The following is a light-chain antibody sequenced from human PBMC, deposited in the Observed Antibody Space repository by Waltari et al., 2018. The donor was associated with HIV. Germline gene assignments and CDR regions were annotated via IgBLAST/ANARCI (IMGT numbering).Light chain of an antibody. V-gene: IGLV1-51*01. CDR2: VHA. CDR3: GTWDSSLSSYV. J-gene: IGLJ1*01. Sequence: QSVLTQPPSMSAAPGERVPISCSRSRSNIGNNVVSWSQQLPETAPKRLIYVHASRPTGVPDRSSGSKSGTSATLVISGLQTGDDADYYSGTWDSSLSSYVFGTGTKVTVL. CDR1: RSNIGNNV.